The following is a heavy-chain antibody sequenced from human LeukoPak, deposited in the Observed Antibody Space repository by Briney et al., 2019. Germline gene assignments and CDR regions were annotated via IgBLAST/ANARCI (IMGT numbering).Heavy chain of an antibody. J-gene: IGHJ3*02. CDR1: GFAVSNNY. Sequence: PGGSLRLSCAASGFAVSNNYMSWVRQAPGKGLEWVSSISSSSSYIYYADSVKGRFTISRDNAKNSLYLQMNSLRAEDTAVYYCARDPPYGDYGNDAFDIWGQGTMVTVSS. CDR3: ARDPPYGDYGNDAFDI. D-gene: IGHD4-17*01. CDR2: ISSSSSYI. V-gene: IGHV3-21*01.